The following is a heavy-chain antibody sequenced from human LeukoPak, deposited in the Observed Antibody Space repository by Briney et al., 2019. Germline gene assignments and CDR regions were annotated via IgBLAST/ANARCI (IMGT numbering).Heavy chain of an antibody. CDR2: IFHSGSA. V-gene: IGHV4-4*02. Sequence: SETLSLTCDVSGGSFGSSNWWSWIRQPPGKGLEWIGEIFHSGSANYNPSLKSRVIILVDKSKNQFSLKLSSVTAADTAVYYCARSGAAGTGNYFDYWGQGTLVTVSS. J-gene: IGHJ4*02. CDR1: GGSFGSSNW. CDR3: ARSGAAGTGNYFDY. D-gene: IGHD6-13*01.